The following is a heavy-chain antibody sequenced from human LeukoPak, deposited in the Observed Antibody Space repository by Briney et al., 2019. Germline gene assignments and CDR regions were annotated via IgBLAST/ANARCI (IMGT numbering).Heavy chain of an antibody. J-gene: IGHJ4*02. CDR2: IYYSGSA. CDR3: ARDRSSGWYKDY. V-gene: IGHV4-61*01. Sequence: SESLSLTCTASGGSVSSGSYYWSWIRQPPGKGLEWIGYIYYSGSANYNPSLKSRVTISVDTSKNQFSLNLSSVTAADTAVYYCARDRSSGWYKDYWGQGTLVTVSS. CDR1: GGSVSSGSYY. D-gene: IGHD6-19*01.